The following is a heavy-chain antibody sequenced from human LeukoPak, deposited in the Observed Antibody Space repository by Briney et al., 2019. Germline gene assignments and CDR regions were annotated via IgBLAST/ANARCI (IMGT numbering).Heavy chain of an antibody. CDR2: IYYSGST. D-gene: IGHD3-10*01. J-gene: IGHJ4*01. Sequence: SETLSLTCTVSGGSISSYYWSWIRQPPGKGLEWIGYIYYSGSTDYNPSLKSRVTISVDTSKNQFSLKLSSVTVADTAVYYCARPRVRGVIIRGFDYWGQGTLVTVSS. V-gene: IGHV4-59*12. CDR1: GGSISSYY. CDR3: ARPRVRGVIIRGFDY.